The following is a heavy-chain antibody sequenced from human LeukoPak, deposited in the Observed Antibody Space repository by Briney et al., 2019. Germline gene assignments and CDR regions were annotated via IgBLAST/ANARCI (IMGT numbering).Heavy chain of an antibody. V-gene: IGHV3-49*04. Sequence: GGSLRLSCTASGFTFSDYAMYWVRQAPGKGLEWLAFIRGKAYGGTPEYAASVKGRFTISRDDSKSIAYLQMNSLRAEDTAVYYCAKGEFYGSGIGWYFDYWGQGTLVTVSS. D-gene: IGHD3-10*01. J-gene: IGHJ4*02. CDR1: GFTFSDYA. CDR3: AKGEFYGSGIGWYFDY. CDR2: IRGKAYGGTP.